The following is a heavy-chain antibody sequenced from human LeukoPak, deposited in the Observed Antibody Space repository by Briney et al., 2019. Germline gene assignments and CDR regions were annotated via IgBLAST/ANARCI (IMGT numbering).Heavy chain of an antibody. CDR2: INHSGST. V-gene: IGHV4-34*01. J-gene: IGHJ6*02. D-gene: IGHD3-10*01. CDR3: ARVRGVRGVGYYYYGMDV. Sequence: SETLSLTCAVYGGSFSGYYWSWIRQPPGKGLEWIGEINHSGSTNYNPSLKSRVTISVDTSKNQLSLKLSSVTAADTAVYYCARVRGVRGVGYYYYGMDVWGQGTTVTVSS. CDR1: GGSFSGYY.